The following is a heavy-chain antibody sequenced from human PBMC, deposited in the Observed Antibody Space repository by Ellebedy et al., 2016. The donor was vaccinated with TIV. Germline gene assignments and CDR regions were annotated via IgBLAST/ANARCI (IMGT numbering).Heavy chain of an antibody. CDR3: TASPTYYDFWSGYYGGGRFDY. V-gene: IGHV3-74*01. CDR1: GFTFSSYW. CDR2: INSDGSST. Sequence: PGGSLRLSCAASGFTFSSYWMHWVRQAPGKGLVWVSRINSDGSSTSYADSVKGRFTMSRDNAKNTLYLQMNSLRAEDTAVYYCTASPTYYDFWSGYYGGGRFDYWGQGTLVTVSS. J-gene: IGHJ4*02. D-gene: IGHD3-3*01.